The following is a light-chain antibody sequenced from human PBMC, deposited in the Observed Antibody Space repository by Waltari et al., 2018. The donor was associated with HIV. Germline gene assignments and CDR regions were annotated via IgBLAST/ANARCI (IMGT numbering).Light chain of an antibody. CDR1: QSITDY. V-gene: IGKV1-39*01. J-gene: IGKJ2*01. CDR2: AAS. CDR3: QQGYSRPRT. Sequence: DIQMTQSPSSLSASVGDRVTITCRASQSITDYLNWYQQKPGKAPKLLIYAASSLQSGVPSRFSGSGSGTDFTLTISSLQPEDFATYYCQQGYSRPRTFGQGTKLEIK.